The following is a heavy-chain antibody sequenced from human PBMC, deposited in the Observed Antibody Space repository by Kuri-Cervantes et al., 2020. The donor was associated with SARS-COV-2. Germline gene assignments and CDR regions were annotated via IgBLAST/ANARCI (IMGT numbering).Heavy chain of an antibody. V-gene: IGHV3-30*04. J-gene: IGHJ4*02. CDR2: ISYDGNNK. Sequence: GESLKISCAASGFTFSDYAMHWLRQAPGKGLEWVAVISYDGNNKYYADSVKGGFTVSRDNSNNTLYLQMNSLRAEDSAVYYCARGGYDSSGYPTDYWGQGTLVTVSS. CDR1: GFTFSDYA. D-gene: IGHD3-22*01. CDR3: ARGGYDSSGYPTDY.